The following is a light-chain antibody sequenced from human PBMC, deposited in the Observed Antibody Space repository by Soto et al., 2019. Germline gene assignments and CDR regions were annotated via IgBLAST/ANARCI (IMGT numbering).Light chain of an antibody. CDR1: QGISSY. Sequence: IQLTQSPSSLSASVGDRVTITCRASQGISSYLAWYQQKPMKAPKLLIYAASTLQSGVPSRFSGSGSGTDFTLTISCLRPEDFATYYCQQLNSYPRTFGPGIKVDIK. CDR3: QQLNSYPRT. V-gene: IGKV1-9*01. J-gene: IGKJ3*01. CDR2: AAS.